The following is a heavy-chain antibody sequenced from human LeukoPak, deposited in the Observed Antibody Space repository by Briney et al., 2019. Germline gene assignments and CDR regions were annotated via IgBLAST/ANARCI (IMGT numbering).Heavy chain of an antibody. D-gene: IGHD6-13*01. CDR2: IYSGGST. V-gene: IGHV3-66*01. J-gene: IGHJ4*02. CDR3: ARDGAAAGLFDY. Sequence: GGSLRLSCSASGFTVSSNYISWVRQAPGKGLEWVSVIYSGGSTYYADSVKGRFTISRDNSKNTLYLQMNSLRAEDTAVYYCARDGAAAGLFDYWGQGTLVTVSS. CDR1: GFTVSSNY.